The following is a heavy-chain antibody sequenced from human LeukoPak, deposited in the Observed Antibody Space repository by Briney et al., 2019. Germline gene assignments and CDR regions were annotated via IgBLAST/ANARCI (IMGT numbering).Heavy chain of an antibody. CDR3: SVSLNS. D-gene: IGHD1-26*01. CDR2: IKQDGSDK. V-gene: IGHV3-7*01. CDR1: GFTFSDYW. J-gene: IGHJ4*02. Sequence: GGSLRLSCAASGFTFSDYWMDWVRQAPGKGLEWVANIKQDGSDKYYVDSVKGRLTISRDNTKNSVFLQMNSLRAEDTAVYYCSVSLNSWGQGTLVTVSS.